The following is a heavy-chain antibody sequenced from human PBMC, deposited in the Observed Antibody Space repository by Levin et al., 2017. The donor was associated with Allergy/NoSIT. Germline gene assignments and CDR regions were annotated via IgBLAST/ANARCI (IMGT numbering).Heavy chain of an antibody. J-gene: IGHJ3*02. Sequence: GGSLRLSCAASGFTFSSYAMSWVRQAPGKGLEWVSAISGSGGSTYYADSVKGRFTISRDNSKNTLYLQMNSLRAEDTAVYYCAKDRYYYGSGSYYNGAFDIWGQGTMVTVSS. CDR1: GFTFSSYA. CDR2: ISGSGGST. CDR3: AKDRYYYGSGSYYNGAFDI. V-gene: IGHV3-23*01. D-gene: IGHD3-10*01.